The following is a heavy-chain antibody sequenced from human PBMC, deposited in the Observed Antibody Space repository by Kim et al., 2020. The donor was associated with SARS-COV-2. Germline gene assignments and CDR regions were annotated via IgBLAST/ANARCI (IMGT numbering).Heavy chain of an antibody. CDR1: GFTFGDYA. J-gene: IGHJ6*02. V-gene: IGHV3-9*01. Sequence: GGSLRLSCAASGFTFGDYAMHWVRQAPGKGLEWVSGISWNSGRIGYADSVKGRFTISRDNAKNSLYLQMNSLRAEDTALYYCAKDIKDGSVWLGVGYYYYGMDVWGQGTTVTVSS. D-gene: IGHD3-10*01. CDR2: ISWNSGRI. CDR3: AKDIKDGSVWLGVGYYYYGMDV.